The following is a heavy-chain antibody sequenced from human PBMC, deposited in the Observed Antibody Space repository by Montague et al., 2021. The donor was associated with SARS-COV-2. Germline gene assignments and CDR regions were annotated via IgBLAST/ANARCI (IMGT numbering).Heavy chain of an antibody. CDR1: GGSISSSSYY. J-gene: IGHJ4*02. V-gene: IGHV4-39*01. CDR2: IYYSGNT. Sequence: SETLSLTCTVSGGSISSSSYYWGWIRQPPGKGLEWIGNIYYSGNTYYNPSLKSRVTISVDTSKNQFSLKLSSVTAADTAVYYCANMGVGRITIFGVVSRGGLDYWGQGTLVTVSS. CDR3: ANMGVGRITIFGVVSRGGLDY. D-gene: IGHD3-3*01.